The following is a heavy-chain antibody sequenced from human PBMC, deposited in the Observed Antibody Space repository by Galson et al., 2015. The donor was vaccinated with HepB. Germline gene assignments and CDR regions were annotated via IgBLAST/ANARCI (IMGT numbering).Heavy chain of an antibody. CDR2: IYTSGST. J-gene: IGHJ5*02. CDR3: ARDPRYCSSTSCYGTP. Sequence: ETLSLTCTVSGGSISSYYWSWIRQPAGKGLEWIGRIYTSGSTNYNPSLKSRVTMSVDTSKNQFSLKLSSVTAADTAVYYCARDPRYCSSTSCYGTPWGQGTLVTVSS. D-gene: IGHD2-2*01. CDR1: GGSISSYY. V-gene: IGHV4-4*07.